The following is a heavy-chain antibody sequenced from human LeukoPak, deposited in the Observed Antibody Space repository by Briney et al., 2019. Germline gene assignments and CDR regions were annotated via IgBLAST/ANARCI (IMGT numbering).Heavy chain of an antibody. J-gene: IGHJ6*02. CDR2: IKSKTDGGTT. Sequence: GGSLRLSCAASGFTFSNAWMSWVRQAPGKGLEWVGRIKSKTDGGTTDYAAPVKGRFTISRDDSKNTLYLQMNSLKTEDTAMYYCTRPYGSYYYYGMDVWGQGTTVTVSS. CDR1: GFTFSNAW. CDR3: TRPYGSYYYYGMDV. V-gene: IGHV3-15*01. D-gene: IGHD4-17*01.